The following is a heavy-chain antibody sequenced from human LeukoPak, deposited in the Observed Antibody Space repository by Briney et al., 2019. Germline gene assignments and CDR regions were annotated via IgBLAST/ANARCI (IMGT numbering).Heavy chain of an antibody. J-gene: IGHJ4*02. CDR2: INHSGST. V-gene: IGHV4-34*01. CDR1: GGSFSGCY. Sequence: PSETLSLTCAVYGGSFSGCYWSWIRQPPGKGLEWIGEINHSGSTNYNPSLKSRVTISVDTSKNQFSLKLSSVTAADTAVYYCARVSVFGAVLLVGASRSFDYWGQGTLVTVSS. CDR3: ARVSVFGAVLLVGASRSFDY. D-gene: IGHD1-26*01.